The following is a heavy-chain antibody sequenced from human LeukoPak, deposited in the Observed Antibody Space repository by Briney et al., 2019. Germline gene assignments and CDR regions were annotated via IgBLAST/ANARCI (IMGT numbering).Heavy chain of an antibody. Sequence: GGSLRLSCAASGFTFSSYVMSWVRQAPGKGLEWVSAITANGGGTNYADSVKGRFTISRDNSKNTLYLQMNSLRAEDTAVYYCARGYSSSWYFDYRGQGTLVTVSS. D-gene: IGHD6-13*01. V-gene: IGHV3-23*01. CDR2: ITANGGGT. CDR1: GFTFSSYV. J-gene: IGHJ4*02. CDR3: ARGYSSSWYFDY.